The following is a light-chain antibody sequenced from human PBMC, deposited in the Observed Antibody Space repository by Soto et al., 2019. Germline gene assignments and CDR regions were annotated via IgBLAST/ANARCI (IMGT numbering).Light chain of an antibody. CDR2: AAS. CDR3: QQYSSSPLT. Sequence: EIVLTQSPGALSMSPGERATLSCRASRSVRNSYVAWYQQKPGQAPRVLIYAASSRATGIPDRFSGSGSGTDFTLTISRLEPEDFAVYYCQQYSSSPLTFGGGTKVDIK. CDR1: RSVRNSY. V-gene: IGKV3-20*01. J-gene: IGKJ4*01.